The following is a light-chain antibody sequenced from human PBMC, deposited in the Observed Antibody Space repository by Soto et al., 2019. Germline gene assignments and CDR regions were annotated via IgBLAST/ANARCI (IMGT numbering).Light chain of an antibody. CDR1: QSVSSSY. Sequence: EIVLTQSPGTLSLSPGERATPSCRASQSVSSSYLAWYQQKPGQAPRLLIYGASSRATGIPDRFSGSGSGPDFTLTISRLEPEDFAVYYCQQYGSSPLTFGGGTKVEI. CDR2: GAS. J-gene: IGKJ4*01. CDR3: QQYGSSPLT. V-gene: IGKV3-20*01.